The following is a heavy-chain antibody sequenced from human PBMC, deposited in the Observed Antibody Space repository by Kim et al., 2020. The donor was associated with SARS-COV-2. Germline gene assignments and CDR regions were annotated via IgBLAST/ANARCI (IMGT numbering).Heavy chain of an antibody. D-gene: IGHD2-21*01. CDR3: ARGGQVVIDGRVSLTPYDH. J-gene: IGHJ5*02. CDR1: GGTFSNYA. Sequence: SVKVSCKASGGTFSNYAVNWVRQAPGQGLEWMGRILPMVDIPNYARNFQGRLTTTADKSTSTAYMELTGLTSADTAVYYCARGGQVVIDGRVSLTPYDHWGKGALVTVSS. CDR2: ILPMVDIP. V-gene: IGHV1-69*04.